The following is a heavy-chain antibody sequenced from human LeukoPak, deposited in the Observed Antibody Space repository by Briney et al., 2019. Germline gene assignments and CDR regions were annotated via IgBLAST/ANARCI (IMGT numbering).Heavy chain of an antibody. CDR1: GGSICSFY. V-gene: IGHV4-59*01. Sequence: KPSETLSLTCTVSGGSICSFYWGWLRPPPGQGLEWIGYIYYRERTNDHPSLKSRITISIDTAKTQFSLNLSSVTAAHTALYFCARVGSGCFDSWGQRTLGTVSS. CDR2: IYYRERT. J-gene: IGHJ4*02. D-gene: IGHD6-19*01. CDR3: ARVGSGCFDS.